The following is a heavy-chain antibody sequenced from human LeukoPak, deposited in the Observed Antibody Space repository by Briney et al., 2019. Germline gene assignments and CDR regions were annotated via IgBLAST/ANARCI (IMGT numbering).Heavy chain of an antibody. Sequence: GGSLRLSCAAAGFTFTRYWMHWVRQAPGKGLVWVSRVNPDGSSTTYGDSVKGRFTSSRDNAKNTLYLQMNSLRADDTAVYYCARGGSYGDYWGQGILVTVSS. CDR3: ARGGSYGDY. CDR2: VNPDGSST. V-gene: IGHV3-74*01. J-gene: IGHJ4*02. D-gene: IGHD3-16*01. CDR1: GFTFTRYW.